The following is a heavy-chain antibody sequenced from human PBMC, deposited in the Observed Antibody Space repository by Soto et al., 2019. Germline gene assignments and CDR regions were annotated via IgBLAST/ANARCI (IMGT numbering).Heavy chain of an antibody. Sequence: ASVKVSCKASGYTFTGYYMHWVRQAPGQGLEWMGWINPNSGGTNYAQKFQGWVTMTRDTSISTAYMELSRLRSDDTAVYYCARGYCSSTSCRPLYYYYYMDVWGKGTTVTSP. J-gene: IGHJ6*03. CDR3: ARGYCSSTSCRPLYYYYYMDV. D-gene: IGHD2-2*01. CDR1: GYTFTGYY. CDR2: INPNSGGT. V-gene: IGHV1-2*04.